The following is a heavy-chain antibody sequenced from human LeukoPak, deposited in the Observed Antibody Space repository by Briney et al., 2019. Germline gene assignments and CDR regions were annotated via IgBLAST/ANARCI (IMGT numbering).Heavy chain of an antibody. V-gene: IGHV3-21*01. Sequence: PGGSLRLSCAASGFTFSSYSMNWVRQAPGKGLEWVSSISSSSSYIYYADSVKGRFTISRDNAKNSLYLQMNSLRAEDTAVYYCARDIFGITMVRGVMDVWGKGTTVTISS. CDR3: ARDIFGITMVRGVMDV. CDR1: GFTFSSYS. J-gene: IGHJ6*04. CDR2: ISSSSSYI. D-gene: IGHD3-10*01.